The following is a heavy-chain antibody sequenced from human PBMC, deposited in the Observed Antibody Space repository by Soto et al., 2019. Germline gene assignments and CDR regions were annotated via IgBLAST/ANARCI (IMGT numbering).Heavy chain of an antibody. Sequence: SETLSLTCTVSGGSISSGDYYWSWIRQPPGKGLEWIGYIYYSGSTYYNPSLKSRVTISVDTSKNQFSLKLSSVTAADTAVYYCARGAIPYYYDSSGHDAFDIWGQGTMVT. CDR1: GGSISSGDYY. CDR2: IYYSGST. CDR3: ARGAIPYYYDSSGHDAFDI. D-gene: IGHD3-22*01. J-gene: IGHJ3*02. V-gene: IGHV4-30-4*01.